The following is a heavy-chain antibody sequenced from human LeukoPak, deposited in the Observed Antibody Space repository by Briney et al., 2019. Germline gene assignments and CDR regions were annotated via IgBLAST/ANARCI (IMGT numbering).Heavy chain of an antibody. D-gene: IGHD1-7*01. Sequence: SETLSLTCTVSGGSMNSHYWSWIRQPPGKGLEWIGYIYTSGSTNYNPSLKSRVTISVDTSKNQFSLKLSSVTAADTAVYYCARNWNYAPNWFDPWGQGTLVTVSS. CDR3: ARNWNYAPNWFDP. CDR2: IYTSGST. J-gene: IGHJ5*02. V-gene: IGHV4-4*09. CDR1: GGSMNSHY.